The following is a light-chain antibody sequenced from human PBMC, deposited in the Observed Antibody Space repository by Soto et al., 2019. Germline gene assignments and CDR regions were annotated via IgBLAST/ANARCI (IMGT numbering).Light chain of an antibody. CDR3: QQTYRRPGT. Sequence: DIPMTQSPSFLSASVGDRVTVTCRPSQNISKFLNWYQEKPGKPPKILIYVTSNLENGVPSRFKGSGSSTDFALTINGLHPEDFATYYCQQTYRRPGTFGRGTRV. CDR2: VTS. J-gene: IGKJ1*01. V-gene: IGKV1-39*01. CDR1: QNISKF.